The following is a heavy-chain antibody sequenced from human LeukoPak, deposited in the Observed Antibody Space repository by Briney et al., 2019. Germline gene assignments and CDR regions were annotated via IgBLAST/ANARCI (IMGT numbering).Heavy chain of an antibody. CDR2: MYHSGNT. J-gene: IGHJ4*02. CDR3: ARVRKQWEYDSGSYYPFHFDY. D-gene: IGHD3-10*01. Sequence: SETLSLTCTVSGHSISSAYYWGWIRPPPGKGLEWIGNMYHSGNTYYNPSLKSRVTISVDTSKNQFSLKLTSVTAADTAVYYCARVRKQWEYDSGSYYPFHFDYWGQGTLVTVSS. V-gene: IGHV4-38-2*02. CDR1: GHSISSAYY.